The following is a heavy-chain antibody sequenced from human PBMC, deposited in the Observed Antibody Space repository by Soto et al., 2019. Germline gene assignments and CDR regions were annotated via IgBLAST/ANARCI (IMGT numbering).Heavy chain of an antibody. CDR3: AIAALGRGYFDY. J-gene: IGHJ4*02. CDR2: ISYSGSI. CDR1: GASLSSGNYY. D-gene: IGHD6-13*01. Sequence: QVQLQQSGPGLVKPSQTLSLTCTVSGASLSSGNYYWSWIRQPPGEGLVWVGYISYSGSIYSYPALPGRVSISVDTSKSHFSLKLTSVTATDTAIYYCAIAALGRGYFDYWGQAALLTGSS. V-gene: IGHV4-30-4*01.